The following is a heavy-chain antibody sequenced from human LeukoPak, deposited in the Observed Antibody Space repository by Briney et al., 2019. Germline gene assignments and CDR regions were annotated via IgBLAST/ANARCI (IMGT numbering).Heavy chain of an antibody. CDR2: IIPIFGTA. Sequence: ASAKVSCKASGGTFSSYAISWVRQAPGQGLEWMGGIIPIFGTANYAQKFQGRVTITADKSTSTAYMELSSLRSEDTAVYYCARDAGGCSSTSCYQRYYYYYGMDVWGKGTTVTVSS. D-gene: IGHD2-2*01. V-gene: IGHV1-69*06. CDR1: GGTFSSYA. J-gene: IGHJ6*04. CDR3: ARDAGGCSSTSCYQRYYYYYGMDV.